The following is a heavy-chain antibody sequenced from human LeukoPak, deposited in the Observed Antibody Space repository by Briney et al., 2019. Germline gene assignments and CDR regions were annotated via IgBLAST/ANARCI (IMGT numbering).Heavy chain of an antibody. CDR1: GFTFSSHS. CDR3: AKAGVAGGIAVAACDY. J-gene: IGHJ4*02. V-gene: IGHV3-23*01. Sequence: PGGSLRLSCAASGFTFSSHSLSWVRQAPGKGLEWASAISGSGGSTYYADSVKGRFTISRDNSKNTLYLQMNSLRAEDTAVYYCAKAGVAGGIAVAACDYWGQGTLVTVSS. CDR2: ISGSGGST. D-gene: IGHD6-19*01.